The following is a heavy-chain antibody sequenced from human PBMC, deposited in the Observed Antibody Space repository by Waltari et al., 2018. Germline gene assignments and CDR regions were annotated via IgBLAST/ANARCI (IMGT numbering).Heavy chain of an antibody. Sequence: QVQLVESGRGVVQPGRSLRLSCAASGFTFSSYPMHWVRQAPGKGLEWVAVISYDGSDKYYADSVKGRFTISRDNSKNTLFLQMNSLRAEDTAVYYCARSPPTLYDSDGYYFDYWGQGTLVTVSS. D-gene: IGHD3-22*01. CDR1: GFTFSSYP. CDR3: ARSPPTLYDSDGYYFDY. CDR2: ISYDGSDK. V-gene: IGHV3-30*01. J-gene: IGHJ4*02.